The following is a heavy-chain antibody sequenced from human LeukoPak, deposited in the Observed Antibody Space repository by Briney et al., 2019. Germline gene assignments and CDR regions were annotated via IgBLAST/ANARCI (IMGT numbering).Heavy chain of an antibody. D-gene: IGHD3-3*01. CDR1: GFTFSSYA. CDR2: ISGSGGST. CDR3: RKAARMYDFYDY. V-gene: IGHV3-23*01. Sequence: GGSLRLSCAASGFTFSSYAMSWVRQAPGKGLEWVSAISGSGGSTYYADSVKGRFTISRDNSKNTLYLQMNSLRAEATAVYYCRKAARMYDFYDYRGKGTLVTVSS. J-gene: IGHJ4*02.